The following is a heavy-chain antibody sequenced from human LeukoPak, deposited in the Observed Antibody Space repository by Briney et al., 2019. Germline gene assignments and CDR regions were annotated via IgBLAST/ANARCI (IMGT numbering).Heavy chain of an antibody. CDR2: INHSGST. CDR1: GGSFSGYY. V-gene: IGHV4-34*01. Sequence: SETLSLTCAVYGGSFSGYYWSWIRQPPGKGLEWIGEINHSGSTNYNPSLKSRVTISVDTSKNQFSLKLSSVTAADTAVYYCARFYSNYRYMDVWGKGTTVTVSS. J-gene: IGHJ6*03. D-gene: IGHD4-11*01. CDR3: ARFYSNYRYMDV.